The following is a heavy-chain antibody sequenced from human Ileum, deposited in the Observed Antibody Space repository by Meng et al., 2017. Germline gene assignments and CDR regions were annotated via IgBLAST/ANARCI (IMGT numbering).Heavy chain of an antibody. CDR2: IYYDGSS. J-gene: IGHJ4*02. CDR3: AREFYVDTAMVIDS. Sequence: QVQLQESGPGLVKPSQTLSLNRSVSNGSLTNVNNYWNWIRQAPGQALEHIGYIYYDGSSYATPSLKSRVTMSIDTSTNQFSLRLDSVTAADTAVYYCAREFYVDTAMVIDSWGPGALVTVSS. CDR1: NGSLTNVNNY. D-gene: IGHD5-18*01. V-gene: IGHV4-30-4*01.